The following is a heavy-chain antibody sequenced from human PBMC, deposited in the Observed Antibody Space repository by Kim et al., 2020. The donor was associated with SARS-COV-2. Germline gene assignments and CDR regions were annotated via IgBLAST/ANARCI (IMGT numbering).Heavy chain of an antibody. CDR1: GYSISSGYY. CDR3: ARDVMRYFDWSGYYYYGMDV. Sequence: SETLSLTCTVSGYSISSGYYWGWIRQPPGKGLEWIGSIYHSGSTYYNPSLKSRVTISVDTSKNQFSLKLSSVTAADTAVYYCARDVMRYFDWSGYYYYGMDVWGQGTTVTVSS. CDR2: IYHSGST. D-gene: IGHD3-9*01. V-gene: IGHV4-38-2*02. J-gene: IGHJ6*02.